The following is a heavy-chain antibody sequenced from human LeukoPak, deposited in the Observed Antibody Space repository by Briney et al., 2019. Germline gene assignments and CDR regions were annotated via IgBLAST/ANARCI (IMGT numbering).Heavy chain of an antibody. CDR3: ASRTTTTYYYYYMGV. J-gene: IGHJ6*03. V-gene: IGHV4-39*01. CDR1: GGSISSSTYY. CDR2: IYFSGST. D-gene: IGHD1-26*01. Sequence: SETLSLTCTVSGGSISSSTYYWAWIRQPPGKGLEWIGIIYFSGSTYYNPSLKSRVTISLDTSKNQFSLKLSSVTAADTAVYYCASRTTTTYYYYYMGVWGKGTTVTGSS.